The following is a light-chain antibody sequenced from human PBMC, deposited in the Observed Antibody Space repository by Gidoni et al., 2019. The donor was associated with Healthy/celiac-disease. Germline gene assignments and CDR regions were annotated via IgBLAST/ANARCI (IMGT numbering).Light chain of an antibody. Sequence: QSVLTQPPSVSEAARQRVTISCSGSSSNIGNNAVNWYQQLPGKAPKLLIYYDDLLPSGVSDRFSGSKSGTSASRAISGLQSEDEADYYCAAWDDSLNGVVFGGGTKLTV. J-gene: IGLJ2*01. CDR1: SSNIGNNA. CDR3: AAWDDSLNGVV. CDR2: YDD. V-gene: IGLV1-36*01.